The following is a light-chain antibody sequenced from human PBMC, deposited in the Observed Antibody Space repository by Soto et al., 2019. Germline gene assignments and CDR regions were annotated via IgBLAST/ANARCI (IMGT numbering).Light chain of an antibody. CDR2: DAS. J-gene: IGKJ2*01. Sequence: EIVLTQSPATLSLSPGERATLSCGASQSVSNNYLAWYLQKPGLAPRLLIYDASSRANGIPDRFSGSGSGTDFTLTISRLEPEDFAVYYCQQYGSSPNTFGQGTKLEIK. V-gene: IGKV3D-20*01. CDR1: QSVSNNY. CDR3: QQYGSSPNT.